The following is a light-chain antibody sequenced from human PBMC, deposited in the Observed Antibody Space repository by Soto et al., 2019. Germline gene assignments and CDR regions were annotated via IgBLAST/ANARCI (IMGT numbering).Light chain of an antibody. CDR3: QHRSNWPWT. CDR2: GAS. CDR1: QSLSSSY. J-gene: IGKJ1*01. V-gene: IGKV3D-20*02. Sequence: EIVLTQSPGTLSLSPGERGTLSCRANQSLSSSYLAWYQQKPGQAPRLLIHGASSRAAGIPDRFSGSGSGTDFTLTISSLEPEDFAVYYCQHRSNWPWTFGQGTKVEV.